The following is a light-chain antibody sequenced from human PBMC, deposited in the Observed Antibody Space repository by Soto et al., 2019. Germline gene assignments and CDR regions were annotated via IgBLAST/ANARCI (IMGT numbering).Light chain of an antibody. CDR2: GAS. CDR3: QQYNDWPPWT. CDR1: QSVSNN. Sequence: EILMTQSPATLSVSPGDRATLSCRASQSVSNNLAWYQQRPGQAPGLLIYGASTRATGIPARFSGSGSGTEFTLTISSLQSEDFAVYYCQQYNDWPPWTFGQGTKV. J-gene: IGKJ1*01. V-gene: IGKV3-15*01.